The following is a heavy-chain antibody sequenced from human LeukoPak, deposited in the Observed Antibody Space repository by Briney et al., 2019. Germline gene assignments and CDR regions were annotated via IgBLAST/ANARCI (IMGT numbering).Heavy chain of an antibody. Sequence: GGSLRLSCAASGFTFSSYWMSWARQAPGKGLEWVANIKRDGSEKYYVASVKGRFTISRDNAKNSLYLQMNSLRAEDTAVYYCAGFVSWGIDYWGQGTLVTVSS. V-gene: IGHV3-7*01. CDR2: IKRDGSEK. D-gene: IGHD6-13*01. CDR1: GFTFSSYW. J-gene: IGHJ4*02. CDR3: AGFVSWGIDY.